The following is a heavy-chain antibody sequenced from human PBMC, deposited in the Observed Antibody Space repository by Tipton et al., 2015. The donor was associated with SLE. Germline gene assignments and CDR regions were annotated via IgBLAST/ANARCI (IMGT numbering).Heavy chain of an antibody. V-gene: IGHV4-39*07. CDR2: INHSGST. Sequence: LRLSCTVSGGSISSGGYYWSWIRQPPGKGLEWIGEINHSGSTNYNPSLKSRVTISVDTSKNQFSLKLSSVTAADTAVYYCARGHTAMVGSLYYYGMDVWGQGTTVTVSS. CDR1: GGSISSGGYY. D-gene: IGHD5-18*01. CDR3: ARGHTAMVGSLYYYGMDV. J-gene: IGHJ6*02.